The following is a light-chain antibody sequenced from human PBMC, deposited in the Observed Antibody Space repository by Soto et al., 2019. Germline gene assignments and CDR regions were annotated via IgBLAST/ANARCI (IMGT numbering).Light chain of an antibody. CDR3: QHYDSARWT. CDR1: QSISNW. Sequence: DIQMTQSPSTLSAFVGDRVTITCRASQSISNWLAWYQQKPGKAPKLLIYKASSLESGVPSRFSGSGSGSDLSLTISRLEPEDFAVYYCQHYDSARWTFGLGTKVDIK. CDR2: KAS. J-gene: IGKJ1*01. V-gene: IGKV1-5*03.